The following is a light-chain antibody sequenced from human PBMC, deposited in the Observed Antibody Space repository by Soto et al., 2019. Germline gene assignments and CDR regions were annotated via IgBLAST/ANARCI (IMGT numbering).Light chain of an antibody. J-gene: IGKJ2*01. V-gene: IGKV3-20*01. Sequence: EIVLTQSPGTLSLSPRERATLSCRASQSVSSSYLAWYQQKPGQAPRLLIYGASSRATGIPDRFSGSGSGTDFTLTISRMETEDFAVYYCQQYGSSPQTVGQGTKLEIK. CDR2: GAS. CDR3: QQYGSSPQT. CDR1: QSVSSSY.